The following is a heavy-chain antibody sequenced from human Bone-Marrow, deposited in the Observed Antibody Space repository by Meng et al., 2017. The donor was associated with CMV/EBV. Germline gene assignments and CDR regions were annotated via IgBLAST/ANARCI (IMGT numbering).Heavy chain of an antibody. CDR1: GFTFSRYW. D-gene: IGHD2-15*01. CDR3: ARVFTREGSAFNAFAF. V-gene: IGHV3-7*01. CDR2: IKPDGSDT. Sequence: GESLRLSCAASGFTFSRYWMSWVRQAPGKGLEWVANIKPDGSDTDYLDSVKGRFAISRDNARNSLYLNLDSLRAQDTAVYYCARVFTREGSAFNAFAFWGQGPGVTGSS. J-gene: IGHJ3*01.